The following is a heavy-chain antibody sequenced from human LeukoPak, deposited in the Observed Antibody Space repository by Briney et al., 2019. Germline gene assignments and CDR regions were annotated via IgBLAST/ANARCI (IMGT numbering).Heavy chain of an antibody. V-gene: IGHV1-2*02. Sequence: ASVTVSCKASGYTFTGYYMHWVRQAPGQGLEWMGWINPNSGDTNYAQKFQGRVTMTRDTSINTAYMELTRLTSDDTAVYYCARVYSIRSFDYWGQGTLVTVSS. CDR1: GYTFTGYY. CDR3: ARVYSIRSFDY. D-gene: IGHD2-15*01. J-gene: IGHJ4*02. CDR2: INPNSGDT.